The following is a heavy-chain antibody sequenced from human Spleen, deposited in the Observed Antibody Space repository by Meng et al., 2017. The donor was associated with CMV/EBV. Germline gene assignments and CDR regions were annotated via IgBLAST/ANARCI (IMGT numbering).Heavy chain of an antibody. CDR2: INWNSGSI. V-gene: IGHV3-9*01. CDR3: AKDTETSLASGMDA. Sequence: SLRLSCAASGFIFSSYEMNWVRQAPGKGLEWVSGINWNSGSIGYADSVKGRFTISRDNAKNSLYLQMNSLRAEDTALYYCAKDTETSLASGMDAWGQGTTVTVSS. CDR1: GFIFSSYE. J-gene: IGHJ6*02.